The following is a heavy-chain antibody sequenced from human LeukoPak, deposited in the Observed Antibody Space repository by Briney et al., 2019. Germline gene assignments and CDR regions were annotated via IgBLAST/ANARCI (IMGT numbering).Heavy chain of an antibody. V-gene: IGHV2-5*02. J-gene: IGHJ6*03. CDR2: IYWDDDE. CDR3: AHIPMVRGVITYYYYMDV. Sequence: SGPTLVNPTQTLTLTCTFSGFSLNTSGVGVGWIRQPPGKALEWLALIYWDDDERYSPSLKSRLTITKDTSKNQVVLTMTNMDPVDTATYYCAHIPMVRGVITYYYYMDVWGKGTTVTISS. D-gene: IGHD3-10*01. CDR1: GFSLNTSGVG.